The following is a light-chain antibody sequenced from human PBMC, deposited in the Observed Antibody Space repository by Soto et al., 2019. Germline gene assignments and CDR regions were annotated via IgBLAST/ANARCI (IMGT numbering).Light chain of an antibody. V-gene: IGKV1-17*02. Sequence: DIQMTQSPSSLSASVGDRVTITCRASQDVRHDLDWYQQKPGKAPKRLIYEASNLQSGVPSRFRGSGSGTEFTLTITNLQPEDFATYYCLQRNTYPLAFGGGTKVEIK. CDR1: QDVRHD. J-gene: IGKJ4*01. CDR3: LQRNTYPLA. CDR2: EAS.